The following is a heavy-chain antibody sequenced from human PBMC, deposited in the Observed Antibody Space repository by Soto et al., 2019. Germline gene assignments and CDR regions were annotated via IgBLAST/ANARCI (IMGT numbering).Heavy chain of an antibody. CDR2: IKQDGSEK. Sequence: EVQLVESGGGLVQPGGSLRLSCAASGFTCGSYSMTWVRQAPGKGLEWVANIKQDGSEKYYVDSVKGRFTISRDNTKKSLYLQMNSLRTQDTAVYYCARGSGWGDSWGQGTLVTVSS. CDR1: GFTCGSYS. CDR3: ARGSGWGDS. J-gene: IGHJ4*02. V-gene: IGHV3-7*03. D-gene: IGHD6-19*01.